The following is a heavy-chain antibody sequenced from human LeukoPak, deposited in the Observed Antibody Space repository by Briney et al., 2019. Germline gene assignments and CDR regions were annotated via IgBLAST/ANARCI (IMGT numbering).Heavy chain of an antibody. Sequence: GGSLRLSCAASGFTFSSYAMHWVRQAPGKGLEWVAVISYDGSNKYYADSVKGRFTISRDNSKNTLYLQMNSLRAEDTAVYYCARDRPSHYYGMDVWGQGTTVTVSS. CDR3: ARDRPSHYYGMDV. V-gene: IGHV3-30-3*01. CDR1: GFTFSSYA. J-gene: IGHJ6*02. CDR2: ISYDGSNK.